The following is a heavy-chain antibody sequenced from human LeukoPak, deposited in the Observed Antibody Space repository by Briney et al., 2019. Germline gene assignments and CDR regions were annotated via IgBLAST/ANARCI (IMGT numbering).Heavy chain of an antibody. J-gene: IGHJ6*02. CDR1: GFTFSTYA. V-gene: IGHV3-64D*06. CDR3: VKEIYSYDKYYYFCAMDV. Sequence: GGSLRLSCSASGFTFSTYAMHWVRQAPGKGLGCVSTISTYGASTYYADSVKGRFTISRDNSKNTLYLQMSSLRAEDTAIYYCVKEIYSYDKYYYFCAMDVWGQGTTVTVSS. D-gene: IGHD5-18*01. CDR2: ISTYGAST.